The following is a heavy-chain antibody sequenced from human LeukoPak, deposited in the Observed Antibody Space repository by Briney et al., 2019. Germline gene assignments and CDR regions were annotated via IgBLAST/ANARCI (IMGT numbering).Heavy chain of an antibody. V-gene: IGHV3-21*01. J-gene: IGHJ4*02. Sequence: GGSLRLSCAASGFTFDDYGMSWVRQGPGKGLEWVSSISSSSSYIYYADSVEGRFTISRDNAKNSLYLQMNSLRAEDTAVYYCASYARDGTAMVPDYWGQGTLVTVSS. CDR2: ISSSSSYI. CDR3: ASYARDGTAMVPDY. D-gene: IGHD5-18*01. CDR1: GFTFDDYG.